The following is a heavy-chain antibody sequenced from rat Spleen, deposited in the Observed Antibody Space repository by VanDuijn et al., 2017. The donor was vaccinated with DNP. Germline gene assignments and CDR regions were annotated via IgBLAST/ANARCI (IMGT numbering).Heavy chain of an antibody. CDR3: VRDRRGYFDY. V-gene: IGHV2-65*01. D-gene: IGHD1-11*01. J-gene: IGHJ2*01. Sequence: QVQLKETGPGLVQPTQTLSITCTVSGFSLTSYYMQWVRQTPGKGLEWMGFIRSGGSTDYNSEFKSRLSISRDTSKNQVFLKMNSLKTEDTGVYYCVRDRRGYFDYWGQGAMVTVSS. CDR2: IRSGGST. CDR1: GFSLTSYY.